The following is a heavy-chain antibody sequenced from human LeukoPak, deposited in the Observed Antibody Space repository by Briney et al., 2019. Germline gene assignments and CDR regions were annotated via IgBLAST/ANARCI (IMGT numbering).Heavy chain of an antibody. CDR3: ATGRTTGRRYYYMDV. V-gene: IGHV1-24*01. D-gene: IGHD1-1*01. CDR2: FDPEDGET. J-gene: IGHJ6*03. Sequence: ASVKVSCKVSGYTLTELSMHWVRQAPGKGLEWMGGFDPEDGETIYAQKFQGRVTMTEDTSTDTAYMEPSSLRSEDTAVYYCATGRTTGRRYYYMDVWGKGPTVTISS. CDR1: GYTLTELS.